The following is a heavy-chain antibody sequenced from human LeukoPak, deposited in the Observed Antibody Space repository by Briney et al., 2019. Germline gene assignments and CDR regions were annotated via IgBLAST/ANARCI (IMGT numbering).Heavy chain of an antibody. D-gene: IGHD6-19*01. CDR3: ARDRDSSGAFDI. J-gene: IGHJ3*02. Sequence: PGGSLRLSCAASGFTFSSYSMNLVRQAPGKGLEWVSSISSSSSYIYYADSVKGRLTISRDNAKNSLYLQMNSLRAEDTAVYYCARDRDSSGAFDIWGQGTMVTVSS. V-gene: IGHV3-21*01. CDR2: ISSSSSYI. CDR1: GFTFSSYS.